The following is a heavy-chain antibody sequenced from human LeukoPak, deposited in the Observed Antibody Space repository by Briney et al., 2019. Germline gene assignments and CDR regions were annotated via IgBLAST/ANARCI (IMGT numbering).Heavy chain of an antibody. CDR2: ISAYNGNT. Sequence: ASVKVSCKASGYTFTGYYMHWVRQAPGQGLEWMGWISAYNGNTNYAQKLQGRVTMTTDTSTSTAYMELRSLRSDDTAVYYCARDQNEPWSYWGQGTLVTVSS. V-gene: IGHV1-18*04. CDR1: GYTFTGYY. CDR3: ARDQNEPWSY. D-gene: IGHD5-18*01. J-gene: IGHJ4*02.